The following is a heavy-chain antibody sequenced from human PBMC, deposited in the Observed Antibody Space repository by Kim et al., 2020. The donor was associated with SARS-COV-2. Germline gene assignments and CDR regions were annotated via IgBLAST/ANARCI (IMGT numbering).Heavy chain of an antibody. Sequence: SPSFQGQVTISADKSISTAYLQWSSLKASDTAMYYCARPYYDSSGYPVDYWGQGTLVTVSS. V-gene: IGHV5-51*01. CDR3: ARPYYDSSGYPVDY. D-gene: IGHD3-22*01. J-gene: IGHJ4*02.